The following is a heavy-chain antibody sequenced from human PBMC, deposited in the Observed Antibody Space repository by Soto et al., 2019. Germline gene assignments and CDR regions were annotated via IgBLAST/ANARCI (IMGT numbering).Heavy chain of an antibody. CDR3: AKDLTPRGYCSGGRCYVYGMDV. J-gene: IGHJ6*02. CDR2: ISYDGSTI. Sequence: HPGGSLRLSCAASGFTFNNFGMHWVRQAPGKGLEWVGFISYDGSTIYYSDSVQGRFIISRDNAKNTLFLQMNSLRAEESAMYYCAKDLTPRGYCSGGRCYVYGMDVWGQGTTVTVSS. D-gene: IGHD2-15*01. V-gene: IGHV3-30*18. CDR1: GFTFNNFG.